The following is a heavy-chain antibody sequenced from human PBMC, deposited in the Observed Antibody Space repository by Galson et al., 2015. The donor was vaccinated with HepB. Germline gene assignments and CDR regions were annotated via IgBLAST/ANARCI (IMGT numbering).Heavy chain of an antibody. D-gene: IGHD6-19*01. V-gene: IGHV4-34*08. CDR3: AKYTSGWGSFDY. CDR1: GVTFTDHY. J-gene: IGHJ4*02. CDR2: IDRSGTT. Sequence: SETLSLTCAVYGVTFTDHYLNWIRQPPGKGLEWIGKIDRSGTTMYNPSLESRVTISVDTSKNQFSLKLKSVTAADTAVYYCAKYTSGWGSFDYWGQGRLVTVSS.